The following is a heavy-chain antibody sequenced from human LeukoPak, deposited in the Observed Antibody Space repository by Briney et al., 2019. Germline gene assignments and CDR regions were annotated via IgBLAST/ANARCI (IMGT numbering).Heavy chain of an antibody. J-gene: IGHJ6*02. CDR1: GYSFINYW. Sequence: RGESLKISCKGSGYSFINYWIGWVRQMPGKGLEWMGIIYPDDSNARYSPSFQGQVTISADNSISTAYLQWSSLKASDTAMYYCARRFEYYYGMDVWGQGTTVTVSS. CDR2: IYPDDSNA. CDR3: ARRFEYYYGMDV. D-gene: IGHD3-9*01. V-gene: IGHV5-51*01.